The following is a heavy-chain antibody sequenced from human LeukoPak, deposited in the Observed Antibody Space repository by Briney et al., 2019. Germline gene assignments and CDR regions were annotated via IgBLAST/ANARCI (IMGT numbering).Heavy chain of an antibody. J-gene: IGHJ4*02. CDR1: GFTFSGYA. Sequence: SGGSLRLSCVASGFTFSGYAMHWVRQAPGKGLEWVAVISYDGSNKYYADSVKGRFTISRDNSKNTLYLQMNSLRAEDTAVYYCARDSRGTIDYWGQGTLVTVSS. V-gene: IGHV3-30-3*01. CDR2: ISYDGSNK. D-gene: IGHD2-2*01. CDR3: ARDSRGTIDY.